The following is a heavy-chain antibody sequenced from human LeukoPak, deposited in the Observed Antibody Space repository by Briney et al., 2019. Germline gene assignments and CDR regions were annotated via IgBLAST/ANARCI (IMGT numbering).Heavy chain of an antibody. CDR3: ASSVFGELSTPYYFDY. CDR1: GYTFTNFG. J-gene: IGHJ4*02. D-gene: IGHD3-10*01. Sequence: ASVKVSCKASGYTFTNFGISWVRQAPGQGLEWMGWISAYNGNTNYAQKLQGRVTMTTDTSTSTAYMELRSLRSDDTAVYYCASSVFGELSTPYYFDYWGQGTLVTVSS. CDR2: ISAYNGNT. V-gene: IGHV1-18*01.